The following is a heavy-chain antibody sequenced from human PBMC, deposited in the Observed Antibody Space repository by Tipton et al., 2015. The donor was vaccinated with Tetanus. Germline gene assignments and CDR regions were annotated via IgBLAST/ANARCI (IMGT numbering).Heavy chain of an antibody. CDR3: AREGTGTNYYYGMDV. D-gene: IGHD1-7*01. Sequence: SLRLSCAASGFTFSSYAMHWVRQAPGKGLEWVAVISYDGSNKYYADSVKGRFTISRDNSKNTLYLQMNSLRAEDTAVYYCAREGTGTNYYYGMDVWGQGTTVTVSS. J-gene: IGHJ6*02. CDR1: GFTFSSYA. CDR2: ISYDGSNK. V-gene: IGHV3-30*04.